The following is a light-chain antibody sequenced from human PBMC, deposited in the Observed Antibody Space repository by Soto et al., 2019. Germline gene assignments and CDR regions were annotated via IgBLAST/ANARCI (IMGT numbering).Light chain of an antibody. V-gene: IGLV2-14*03. J-gene: IGLJ2*01. CDR2: DVN. CDR3: GSYTTSSTVV. CDR1: NSDVGSYHY. Sequence: QSALTQPASVSGSPGQSITISCTGTNSDVGSYHYVSWYQQHPGKAPKLMIYDVNSRPSGVSNRFSGSKSGNTASLTISGLQAEDEADYYCGSYTTSSTVVFGGGTKLTVL.